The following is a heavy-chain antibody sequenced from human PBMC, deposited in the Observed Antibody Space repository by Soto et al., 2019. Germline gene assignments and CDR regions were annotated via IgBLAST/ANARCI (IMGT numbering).Heavy chain of an antibody. CDR1: GFTVSSNY. Sequence: EVQLVESGGGLILPGGSLRLSCAASGFTVSSNYMSWVRQAPGKGLEWVSLIYSGGSTYYADSVKGRFTISRDNSKNTLYLQMNRLRAEDTAVYYCARGEVGPDECYFDYWGQGTLVTVSS. D-gene: IGHD1-26*01. V-gene: IGHV3-53*01. CDR3: ARGEVGPDECYFDY. J-gene: IGHJ4*01. CDR2: IYSGGST.